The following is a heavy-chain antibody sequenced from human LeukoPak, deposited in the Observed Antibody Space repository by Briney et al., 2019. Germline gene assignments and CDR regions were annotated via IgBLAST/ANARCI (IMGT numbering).Heavy chain of an antibody. D-gene: IGHD4-17*01. V-gene: IGHV3-30*04. CDR1: GVTLSNYA. J-gene: IGHJ4*02. CDR2: ISFDGTNK. CDR3: ATDYGDYEPIDY. Sequence: GGSLRLSCTAPGVTLSNYAMHWVRRPPGRGPEWVAVISFDGTNKYYGDSVEGRFSVSRDNSKNTLYLQMNSLRPDDTAMYYCATDYGDYEPIDYWGQGTLVTVSS.